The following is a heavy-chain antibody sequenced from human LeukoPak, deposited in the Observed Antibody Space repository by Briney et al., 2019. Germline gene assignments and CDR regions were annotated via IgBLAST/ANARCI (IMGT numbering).Heavy chain of an antibody. D-gene: IGHD5-24*01. CDR3: ARGRWLQPLDY. CDR1: GGSFSGYY. CDR2: INHSGST. J-gene: IGHJ4*02. Sequence: SETLSLTCAVYGGSFSGYYWGWIRQPPGKGLEWIGEINHSGSTNYNPSLKSRVTISVDTSKNQFSLKLSSVTAADTAVYYCARGRWLQPLDYWGQGTLVTVSS. V-gene: IGHV4-34*01.